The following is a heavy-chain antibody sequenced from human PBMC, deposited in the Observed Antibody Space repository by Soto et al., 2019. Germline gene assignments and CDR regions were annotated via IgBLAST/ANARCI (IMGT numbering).Heavy chain of an antibody. Sequence: SVNVSCKASGGTFSSYAISWVRQAPGQGLEWMGGIIPIFGTADYAQKFQGRVTITADNSMSTAYMELSSLRSEDTAVYYCARGVFRWRNWHYYGMDVWGQGTTVTVSS. J-gene: IGHJ6*02. D-gene: IGHD1-1*01. CDR2: IIPIFGTA. CDR3: ARGVFRWRNWHYYGMDV. V-gene: IGHV1-69*06. CDR1: GGTFSSYA.